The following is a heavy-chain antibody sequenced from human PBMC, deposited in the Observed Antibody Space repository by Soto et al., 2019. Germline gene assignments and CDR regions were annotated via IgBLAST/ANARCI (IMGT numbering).Heavy chain of an antibody. CDR3: AGDYMVRGVMRWFDP. Sequence: QVQLQESGPGLVKPSGTLSLTCAVSGGSISSSNWWSWVRQPPGKGLEWIGEIYHSGSTNYNPSLTSRVTLSXAXSXXQFSLKLSSVTAADTAVYYCAGDYMVRGVMRWFDPWGQGTLVTVSS. D-gene: IGHD3-10*01. CDR1: GGSISSSNW. CDR2: IYHSGST. V-gene: IGHV4-4*02. J-gene: IGHJ5*02.